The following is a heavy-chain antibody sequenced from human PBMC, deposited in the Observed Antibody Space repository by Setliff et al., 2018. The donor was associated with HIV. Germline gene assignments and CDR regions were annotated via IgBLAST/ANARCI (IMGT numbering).Heavy chain of an antibody. CDR1: GFIFSSYA. CDR3: VKGRWASPFDN. D-gene: IGHD3-16*01. J-gene: IGHJ4*02. Sequence: GGSLRLSCAASGFIFSSYAMHWVRQAPGKGLEWVAVMSYDGNNKYYADSVKGRFTISRDNSKNTLFLQMNSLRAEDTAMYYCVKGRWASPFDNWGQGTLVTVSS. V-gene: IGHV3-30*07. CDR2: MSYDGNNK.